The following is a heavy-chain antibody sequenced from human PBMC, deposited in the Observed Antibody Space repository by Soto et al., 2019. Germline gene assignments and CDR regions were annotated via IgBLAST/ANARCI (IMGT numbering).Heavy chain of an antibody. CDR1: GFMFSSAW. V-gene: IGHV3-15*01. D-gene: IGHD1-1*01. CDR2: IKSTKDGGAR. J-gene: IGHJ4*02. Sequence: EVQVVESGGDLVEPGGSLRLSCVTSGFMFSSAWMSWVHQAPGKGLEWVARIKSTKDGGARDYAAPVNGRFSISRDDSKSTVYLQMNSLRAEDTALYYCVEGWNDFWGQGTLVTVSS. CDR3: VEGWNDF.